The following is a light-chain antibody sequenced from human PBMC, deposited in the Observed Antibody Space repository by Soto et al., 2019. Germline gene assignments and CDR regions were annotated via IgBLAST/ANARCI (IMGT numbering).Light chain of an antibody. J-gene: IGKJ5*01. V-gene: IGKV3-11*01. CDR1: QSVRSY. CDR2: ADS. Sequence: EILLTQSPATLSLSPGERATLSCRASQSVRSYLAWYQQKPGQAPRLLIYADSNRATGIPARFSGSGSGTDFTLTISSLEPEDFSVYYCQQRYNWPITFGQGTRLEIK. CDR3: QQRYNWPIT.